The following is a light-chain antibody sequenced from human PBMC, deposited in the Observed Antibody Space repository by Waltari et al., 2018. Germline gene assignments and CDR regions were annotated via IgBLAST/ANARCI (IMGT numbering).Light chain of an antibody. CDR2: NTN. CDR1: SGSVSSNSH. J-gene: IGLJ1*01. Sequence: QTVVTQEPSFSVSPGGTVTLTCGLSSGSVSSNSHPSWYRQTPGQAPRTLIDNTNTRLSGVPDRFSGSIRGNKVALTITGAQADDESDYYCLLFMGGGVYVFGTGTKVTVL. V-gene: IGLV8-61*01. CDR3: LLFMGGGVYV.